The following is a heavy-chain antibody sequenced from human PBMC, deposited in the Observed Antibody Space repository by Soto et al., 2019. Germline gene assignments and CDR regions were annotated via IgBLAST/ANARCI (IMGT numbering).Heavy chain of an antibody. V-gene: IGHV1-69*02. J-gene: IGHJ6*02. D-gene: IGHD3-10*01. Sequence: QVQLVQSGAEVKKPGSSVKVSCKASGGTFSSYTISWVRQAPGQGLEWMGRIIPILGIANYAQKFQGRDRITADKSTSAAYMELSSLRSEDTAVYYCASLMSSGYYYGMDVWGQGTRVTVSS. CDR1: GGTFSSYT. CDR3: ASLMSSGYYYGMDV. CDR2: IIPILGIA.